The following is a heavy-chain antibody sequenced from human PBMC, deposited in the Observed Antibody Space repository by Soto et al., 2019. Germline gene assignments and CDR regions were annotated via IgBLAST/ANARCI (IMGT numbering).Heavy chain of an antibody. CDR2: IYYSGST. D-gene: IGHD3-9*01. CDR3: ASKLPLRYFDWQNYYYGMDV. Sequence: QLQLQESGPGLVKPSETLSLTCTVSGGSISSSSYYWGWIRQPPGKGLEWIGSIYYSGSTYYNPSLKSRVTITVDTSKNQFSLMLSAVTAADTAVYYCASKLPLRYFDWQNYYYGMDVWGQGTTVTVSS. J-gene: IGHJ6*02. V-gene: IGHV4-39*01. CDR1: GGSISSSSYY.